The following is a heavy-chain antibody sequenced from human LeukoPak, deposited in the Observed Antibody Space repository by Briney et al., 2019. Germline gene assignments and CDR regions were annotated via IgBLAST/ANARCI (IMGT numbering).Heavy chain of an antibody. CDR2: IDQSGST. Sequence: SETLSLTCAVYGGSFSGYYWSWIRQPPGRRLEWIGEIDQSGSTNYNPSLKSRVTITIDTSRNQFSLKVNSVTAADTAVYCCAINDGSGSYYKSDYWGQGTLVTVSS. CDR3: AINDGSGSYYKSDY. D-gene: IGHD3-10*01. CDR1: GGSFSGYY. V-gene: IGHV4-34*01. J-gene: IGHJ4*02.